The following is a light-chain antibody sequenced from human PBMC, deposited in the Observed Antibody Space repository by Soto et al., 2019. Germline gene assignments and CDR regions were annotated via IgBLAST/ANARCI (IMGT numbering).Light chain of an antibody. V-gene: IGKV3-15*01. Sequence: EVVMTQSPATLSLSPGERASLSCRASQSVGSNLAWYQQKPGQAPRLLIYGASTRATGIAARFSGSGSATEFTLIISSLQSEDFAVYYCQQYNDWPPWTFGQGTKVEIK. CDR3: QQYNDWPPWT. J-gene: IGKJ1*01. CDR1: QSVGSN. CDR2: GAS.